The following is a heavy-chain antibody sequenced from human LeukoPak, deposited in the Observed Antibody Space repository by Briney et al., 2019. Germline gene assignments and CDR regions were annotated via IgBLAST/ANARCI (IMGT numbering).Heavy chain of an antibody. V-gene: IGHV4-30-2*01. CDR2: IYHSGST. Sequence: SETLSLTCTVSGGSISSGGYYWSWIRQHPGKGLEWIGYIYHSGSTYYNPSLKSRVTISVDRSKNQFSLKLSSVTAADTAVYYCARGGWGSPNWFDPWGQGTLVTVSS. D-gene: IGHD3-16*01. CDR3: ARGGWGSPNWFDP. CDR1: GGSISSGGYY. J-gene: IGHJ5*02.